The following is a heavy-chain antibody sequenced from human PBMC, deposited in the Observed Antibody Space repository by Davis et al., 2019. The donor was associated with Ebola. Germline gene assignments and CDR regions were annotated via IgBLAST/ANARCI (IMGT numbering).Heavy chain of an antibody. CDR2: IGAAGDT. V-gene: IGHV3-13*01. J-gene: IGHJ5*01. D-gene: IGHD6-13*01. Sequence: PGGSLRLSCAASGFTFSSYDMHWVRQATGKGLEWVSAIGAAGDTYYPVSVTGRFTISRENAKNSLYLQMNSLRDEDTALYYCARAGFGSTWFDCWCQGILVTVSS. CDR1: GFTFSSYD. CDR3: ARAGFGSTWFDC.